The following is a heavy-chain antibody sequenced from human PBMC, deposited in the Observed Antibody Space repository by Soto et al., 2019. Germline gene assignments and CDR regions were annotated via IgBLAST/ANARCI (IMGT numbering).Heavy chain of an antibody. V-gene: IGHV1-69*02. CDR3: ARGIVVVAATPDAFDI. J-gene: IGHJ3*02. Sequence: QVQLVQSGAEVKKPGSSVKVSCKASGGTFSSYTISWVRQAPGQGLEWMGRIIPILGIANYAQKFQGRVTITXXKXTXXAYMELSSLRSEDTAVYYCARGIVVVAATPDAFDIWGQGTMVTVSS. D-gene: IGHD2-15*01. CDR2: IIPILGIA. CDR1: GGTFSSYT.